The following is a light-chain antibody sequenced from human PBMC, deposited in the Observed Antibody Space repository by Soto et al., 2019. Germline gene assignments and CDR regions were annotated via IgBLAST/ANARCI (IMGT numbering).Light chain of an antibody. Sequence: DIPMAQSPSSVSASVGDTVTITCRASQNVRSYLNWYQQKPGKAPKLLIYESTTLESGVPSTFSGDGFGTDFTLTISSLHPDDFATYYCQQSFFAPPTFGRGTKVE. CDR2: EST. J-gene: IGKJ1*01. CDR1: QNVRSY. V-gene: IGKV1-39*01. CDR3: QQSFFAPPT.